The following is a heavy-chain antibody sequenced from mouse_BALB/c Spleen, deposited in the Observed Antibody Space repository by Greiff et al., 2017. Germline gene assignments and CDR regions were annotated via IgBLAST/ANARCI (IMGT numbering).Heavy chain of an antibody. Sequence: QVQLQQSGAELARPGASVKLSCKASGYTFTSYWMQWVKQRPGQGLEWIGAIYPGDGDTRYTQKFKGKATLTADKSSSTAYMQLSSLASEDSAVYYCAREGAFDYWGQGTTLTVSS. CDR3: AREGAFDY. V-gene: IGHV1-87*01. CDR2: IYPGDGDT. CDR1: GYTFTSYW. D-gene: IGHD3-1*01. J-gene: IGHJ2*01.